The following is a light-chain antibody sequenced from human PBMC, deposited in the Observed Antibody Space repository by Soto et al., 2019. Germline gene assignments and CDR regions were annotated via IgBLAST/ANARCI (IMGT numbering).Light chain of an antibody. J-gene: IGKJ1*01. CDR1: QSVNRW. Sequence: DTQMTQSPSTLHPCVGDRVTIICRASQSVNRWLAWYQQKPGKAPKLLIYEASSLESGVPSRFGGSGSGTEFTLTISSLQPDDFAIYYCQQYNSYSWTFGKGTKVDIK. CDR3: QQYNSYSWT. CDR2: EAS. V-gene: IGKV1-5*03.